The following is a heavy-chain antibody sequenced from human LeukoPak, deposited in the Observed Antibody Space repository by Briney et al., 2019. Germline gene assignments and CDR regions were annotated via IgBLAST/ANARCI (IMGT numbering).Heavy chain of an antibody. CDR3: ARVSTGVIIAYYFDY. Sequence: SETLSLTCTVSGGSISSYYWSWIRQPAGKGLEWIGRIYTGGSTNYNPSLKSRVTMSVDTSKNQFSLKLSSVTAADTAVYYCARVSTGVIIAYYFDYWGQGTLVTVSS. CDR1: GGSISSYY. CDR2: IYTGGST. V-gene: IGHV4-4*07. D-gene: IGHD3-10*01. J-gene: IGHJ4*02.